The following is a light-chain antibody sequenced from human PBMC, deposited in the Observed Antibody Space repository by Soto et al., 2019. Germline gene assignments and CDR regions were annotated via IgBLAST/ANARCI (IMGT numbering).Light chain of an antibody. CDR3: SSYTTSSTRV. J-gene: IGLJ3*02. CDR1: SSDVGGYNY. CDR2: EVS. Sequence: QSVLTQPASVSGSPGQSITISCTGTSSDVGGYNYVSWYQQQSGKAPKLMIHEVSNRPSGVSSRFSGSKSGNTASLTISGLQAEDEADYYCSSYTTSSTRVFGGGTKLTVL. V-gene: IGLV2-14*01.